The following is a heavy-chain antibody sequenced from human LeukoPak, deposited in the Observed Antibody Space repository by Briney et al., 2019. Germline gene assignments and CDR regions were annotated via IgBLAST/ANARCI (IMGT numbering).Heavy chain of an antibody. CDR3: ARDLGRYFDWLSPYFDY. Sequence: ASVKVSCKASGYTFTSYAMNWVRQAPGQGLEWMGWINTNTGNPMYAQGFTGRFVFSLDTSVSTAYLQISSLKAEDTAVYYCARDLGRYFDWLSPYFDYWGQGTLVTVSS. D-gene: IGHD3-9*01. CDR1: GYTFTSYA. CDR2: INTNTGNP. J-gene: IGHJ4*02. V-gene: IGHV7-4-1*02.